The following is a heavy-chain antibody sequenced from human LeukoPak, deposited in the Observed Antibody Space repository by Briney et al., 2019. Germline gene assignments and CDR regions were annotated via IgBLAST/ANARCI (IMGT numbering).Heavy chain of an antibody. CDR2: ISYGGNNP. CDR1: GFTFSSYG. J-gene: IGHJ4*02. CDR3: ARAPDTSGYYFYLDY. V-gene: IGHV3-30*03. Sequence: GRSLRLSCAASGFTFSSYGMHWVRQAPGKGLEWVAIISYGGNNPYYAESVKGRFTTSRDNTKNTVYLRMNSLRPEDTAVYYCARAPDTSGYYFYLDYWGQGALVTVSS. D-gene: IGHD3-22*01.